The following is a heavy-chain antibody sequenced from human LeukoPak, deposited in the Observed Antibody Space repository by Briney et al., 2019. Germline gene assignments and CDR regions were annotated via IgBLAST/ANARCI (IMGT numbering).Heavy chain of an antibody. CDR1: GGSISSYF. CDR2: ISTSGST. Sequence: SETLSLTCTVSGGSISSYFWSWIRQPAGKGLGWIGRISTSGSTNYNPSLKSRVSMSVDTSKKQFSLRLTTVTAADTAVYYCGVSVNYYYMDVWGKGTTVTVSS. V-gene: IGHV4-4*07. D-gene: IGHD4-23*01. J-gene: IGHJ6*03. CDR3: GVSVNYYYMDV.